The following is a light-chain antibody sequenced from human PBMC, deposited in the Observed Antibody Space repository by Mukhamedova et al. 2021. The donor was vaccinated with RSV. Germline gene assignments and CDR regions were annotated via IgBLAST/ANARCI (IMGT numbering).Light chain of an antibody. V-gene: IGLV8-61*01. J-gene: IGLJ3*02. CDR2: STN. CDR3: VLYMGSGIGV. CDR1: SGSVSTSYY. Sequence: AVTLTCGLSSGSVSTSYYPSWYQQTPGQAPRTLIYSTNTRSSGVPARFSGSILGNKAALTITGAQADDESDYYCVLYMGSGIGVFG.